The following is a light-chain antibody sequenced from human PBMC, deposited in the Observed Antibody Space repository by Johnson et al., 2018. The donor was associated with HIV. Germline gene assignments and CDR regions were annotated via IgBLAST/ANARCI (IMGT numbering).Light chain of an antibody. CDR3: GAGDSRLSGFV. CDR1: SSNIGNNY. CDR2: DHN. J-gene: IGLJ1*01. V-gene: IGLV1-51*01. Sequence: QSVLTQPPSVSAAPGQKVTISCSGSSSNIGNNYVSWYQQVPGTAPKLLIYDHNKRPSGIPDRFSGSKSGTSATLGITGLQTGDEADYYCGAGDSRLSGFVFGTGTKVTVL.